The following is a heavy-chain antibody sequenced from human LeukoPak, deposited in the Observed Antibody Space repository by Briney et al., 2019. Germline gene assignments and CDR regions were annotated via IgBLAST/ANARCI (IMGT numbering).Heavy chain of an antibody. J-gene: IGHJ4*02. Sequence: SETLSLTCTVSGGSISSYYWSWIRQSPGKGLEWIGYVYYSGSTNYNPSLKSRVTISVDTSENQFSLKLSSVTAADTAVYYCARGPLGTAMVDYWGQGTLVTVSS. CDR3: ARGPLGTAMVDY. V-gene: IGHV4-59*01. CDR2: VYYSGST. CDR1: GGSISSYY. D-gene: IGHD5-18*01.